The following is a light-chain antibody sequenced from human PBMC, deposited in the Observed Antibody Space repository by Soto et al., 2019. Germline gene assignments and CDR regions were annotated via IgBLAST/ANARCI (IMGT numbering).Light chain of an antibody. V-gene: IGKV1-5*03. CDR3: QEYSNYPYT. CDR2: KAS. Sequence: DIPMTQSPSTLSASVGDRVTITCRASQSISSWLAWYQQKPGKAPKLLIYKASSLESGVPSRFSGSGSGTEFTLTISSLQPDDFAAYYCQEYSNYPYTFGQGTRVEIK. CDR1: QSISSW. J-gene: IGKJ2*01.